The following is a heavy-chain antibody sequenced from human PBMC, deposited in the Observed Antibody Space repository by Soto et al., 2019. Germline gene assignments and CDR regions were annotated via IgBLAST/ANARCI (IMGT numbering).Heavy chain of an antibody. Sequence: SETLSLTCTVSGGSISSGGYYWIWIRHHPGNGLERIGYIYYSGSTDYNPSLKSRVTISVDTSKHRFSMKLSSATAVDTAVYYCARDQLTIFGDNAYGMDVWGQGTRVIFSS. D-gene: IGHD3-3*01. CDR1: GGSISSGGYY. CDR3: ARDQLTIFGDNAYGMDV. J-gene: IGHJ6*02. CDR2: IYYSGST. V-gene: IGHV4-31*03.